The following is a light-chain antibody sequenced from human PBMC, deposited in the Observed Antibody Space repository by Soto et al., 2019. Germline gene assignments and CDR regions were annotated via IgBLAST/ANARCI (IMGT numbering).Light chain of an antibody. Sequence: DVQMTQSPPSLSASVGDRVTITCQASQDIGTYLNWYQHKPGKAPNLVIYDASNLETGVPSRFSGGGSETDFTFTNSSLRYEDIATYYCQHSNHHPLVGPGTKVDF. CDR3: QHSNHHPL. CDR1: QDIGTY. J-gene: IGKJ3*01. V-gene: IGKV1-33*01. CDR2: DAS.